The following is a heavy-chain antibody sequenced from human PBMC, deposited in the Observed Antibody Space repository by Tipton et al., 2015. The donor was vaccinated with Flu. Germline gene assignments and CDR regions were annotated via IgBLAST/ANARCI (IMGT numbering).Heavy chain of an antibody. J-gene: IGHJ5*02. Sequence: GLVKPSETLSLTCLVSGDSIRSDYFWGWIRQPPGKGLEWIGQISRGGSAYYNSSLQGRVTISVDSPRNRFSLNVRYLTAADAAIYYCARRYDSNYVSEPKNWFDHWGQGALVTLSS. CDR3: ARRYDSNYVSEPKNWFDH. V-gene: IGHV4-38-2*01. D-gene: IGHD4-11*01. CDR1: GDSIRSDYF. CDR2: ISRGGSA.